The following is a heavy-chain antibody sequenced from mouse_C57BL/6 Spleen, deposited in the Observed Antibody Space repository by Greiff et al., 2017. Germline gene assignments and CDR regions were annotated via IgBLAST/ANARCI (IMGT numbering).Heavy chain of an antibody. D-gene: IGHD2-5*01. Sequence: VKLMESGPGLVAPSQSLSITCTVSGFSLTSYGVHWVRQPPGKGLEWLVVIWSDGSTTYNSALKSRLSISKDNSKSQVFLKMNSLQTDDTAMYYCARHHSNYVYFDVWGTGTTVTVSS. V-gene: IGHV2-6-1*01. J-gene: IGHJ1*03. CDR2: IWSDGST. CDR3: ARHHSNYVYFDV. CDR1: GFSLTSYG.